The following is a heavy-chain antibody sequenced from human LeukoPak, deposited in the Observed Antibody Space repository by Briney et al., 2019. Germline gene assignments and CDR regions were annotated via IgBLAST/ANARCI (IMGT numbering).Heavy chain of an antibody. D-gene: IGHD2-15*01. CDR1: GFSFSSYA. CDR2: MSSSDDGR. V-gene: IGHV3-23*01. J-gene: IGHJ4*02. Sequence: GGSLRLSCATSGFSFSSYAMSWVRQAPGKGLEWVSAMSSSDDGRYYAASVRGRFTISRDTSRSTLYLQMNSLRAEDAAVYYCAKAPVTSCRGAFCYPFNYWGQGTLVTVSS. CDR3: AKAPVTSCRGAFCYPFNY.